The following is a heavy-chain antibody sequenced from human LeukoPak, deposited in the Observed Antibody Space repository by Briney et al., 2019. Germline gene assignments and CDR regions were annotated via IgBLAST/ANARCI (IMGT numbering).Heavy chain of an antibody. Sequence: SETLSLTCSVSGGSISSYYWSWIRQPAGKGLEWIGRIYTSGSTNYNPSLKSRVTMSVDTSKNQFSLKLSSVTAADTAVYYCAGVGDYGDYVDYWGQGTLVTVSS. D-gene: IGHD4-17*01. CDR1: GGSISSYY. CDR2: IYTSGST. J-gene: IGHJ4*02. CDR3: AGVGDYGDYVDY. V-gene: IGHV4-4*07.